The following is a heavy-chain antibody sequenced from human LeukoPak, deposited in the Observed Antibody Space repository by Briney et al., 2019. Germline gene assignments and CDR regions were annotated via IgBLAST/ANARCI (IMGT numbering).Heavy chain of an antibody. CDR3: ARGGKQWRGGNYFDS. CDR2: ITTGRGET. D-gene: IGHD6-19*01. Sequence: ASVKVSCKASGYTFTDYALHWVRQAPGQSLEWMGWITTGRGETRYSQEFQRRITFTRDKSASTVYMVLSDLRSEDTAVYYCARGGKQWRGGNYFDSWGQGTLVAVSS. V-gene: IGHV1-3*03. J-gene: IGHJ4*02. CDR1: GYTFTDYA.